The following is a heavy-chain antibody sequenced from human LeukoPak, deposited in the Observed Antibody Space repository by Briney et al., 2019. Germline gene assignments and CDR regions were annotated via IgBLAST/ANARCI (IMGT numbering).Heavy chain of an antibody. Sequence: PRGSLRLSCAPSGFSFSDYYMSWIRHTPGERLEWVSYIISSGRTTYYADSVKGRFTISRDKAKNSLYLQMNSLRAEDTGVYYCARDRVTYYDFWSGYAHYYYYYGMDVWGQGTTVTVSS. D-gene: IGHD3-3*01. J-gene: IGHJ6*02. CDR3: ARDRVTYYDFWSGYAHYYYYYGMDV. CDR2: IISSGRTT. V-gene: IGHV3-11*01. CDR1: GFSFSDYY.